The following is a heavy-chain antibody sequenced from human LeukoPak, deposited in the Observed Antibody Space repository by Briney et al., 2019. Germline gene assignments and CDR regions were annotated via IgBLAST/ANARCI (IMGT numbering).Heavy chain of an antibody. CDR2: ISHSGGSA. CDR1: GFTFSSYA. CDR3: APEGDGYILFDY. D-gene: IGHD5-24*01. Sequence: GGSLRLSCAASGFTFSSYAMSWVRQAPGKGLEWVSTISHSGGSAYYADSVKGRFTISRDNYENTLYLQMNSLRVEDTAVYYCAPEGDGYILFDYWGQGTLVTVSS. J-gene: IGHJ4*02. V-gene: IGHV3-23*01.